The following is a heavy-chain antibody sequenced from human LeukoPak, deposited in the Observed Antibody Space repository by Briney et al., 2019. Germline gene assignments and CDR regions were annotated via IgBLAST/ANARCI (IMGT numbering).Heavy chain of an antibody. CDR3: ARTSDSGWFDP. CDR1: GGSISSYY. Sequence: SETLSLTCTVSGGSISSYYWSWIRQHPGKGLEWIGYIYYSGSTYYNPSLKSRVTISVDTSKNQFSLKLSSVTAADTAVYYCARTSDSGWFDPWGQGTLVTVSS. CDR2: IYYSGST. V-gene: IGHV4-59*06. D-gene: IGHD1-1*01. J-gene: IGHJ5*02.